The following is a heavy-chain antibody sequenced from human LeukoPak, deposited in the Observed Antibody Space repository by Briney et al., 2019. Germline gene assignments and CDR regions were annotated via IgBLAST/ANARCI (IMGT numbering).Heavy chain of an antibody. CDR3: ARGRNIVATSGYFDY. J-gene: IGHJ4*02. D-gene: IGHD5-12*01. CDR2: IRKKDKGYTT. Sequence: PGGSLRLSCAASGFTFSSYGMHWVRQAPGKGLEWIGRIRKKDKGYTTEYAASVKGRFTISRDDSKNSLYLQMNSLKTEDTAVYYCARGRNIVATSGYFDYWGQGTLVTVSS. V-gene: IGHV3-72*01. CDR1: GFTFSSYG.